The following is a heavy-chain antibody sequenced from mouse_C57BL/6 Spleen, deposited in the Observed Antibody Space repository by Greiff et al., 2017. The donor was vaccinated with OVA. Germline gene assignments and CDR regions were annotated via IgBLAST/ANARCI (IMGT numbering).Heavy chain of an antibody. Sequence: QVQLQQSGAELARPGASVKLSCKASGYTFTSYGISWVKQRTGQGLEWIGEIYPKSGNTYYNEKFKGKATLTADKSSSTAYMELRSLTSEDSAVYYCARSDGYYFYIDYWGQGTSLTVSS. CDR3: ARSDGYYFYIDY. CDR1: GYTFTSYG. D-gene: IGHD2-3*01. CDR2: IYPKSGNT. J-gene: IGHJ2*02. V-gene: IGHV1-81*01.